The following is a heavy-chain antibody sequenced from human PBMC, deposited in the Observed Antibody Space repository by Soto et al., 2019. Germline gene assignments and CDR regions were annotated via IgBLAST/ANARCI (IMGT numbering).Heavy chain of an antibody. J-gene: IGHJ4*02. CDR3: ARVPKRNYYPGIAVAGRITTTTSRDYFDY. V-gene: IGHV4-39*07. CDR2: IFYLGSS. Sequence: PSETLSLTCTVSGDSIISSDFYWGWVRQPPGKGLEWIGSIFYLGSSYYNPSLKSRVTISVDTSKNQFSLKLSSVTAADTAVYYCARVPKRNYYPGIAVAGRITTTTSRDYFDYWGQGTLVTVSS. CDR1: GDSIISSDFY. D-gene: IGHD6-19*01.